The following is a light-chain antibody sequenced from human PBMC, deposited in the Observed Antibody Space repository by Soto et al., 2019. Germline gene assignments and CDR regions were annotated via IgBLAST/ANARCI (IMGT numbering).Light chain of an antibody. J-gene: IGLJ1*01. V-gene: IGLV2-14*01. CDR2: EVS. CDR3: SSYTSSSTLV. CDR1: SNDVGAYDY. Sequence: QSVLTQPASVSGSPGQSITISCTGTSNDVGAYDYVSWYQQHPGKAPKLMIYEVSNRPSGVSNRFSGSKSGNTASLTISGLQAEDEADYYCSSYTSSSTLVFGTGTKLTVL.